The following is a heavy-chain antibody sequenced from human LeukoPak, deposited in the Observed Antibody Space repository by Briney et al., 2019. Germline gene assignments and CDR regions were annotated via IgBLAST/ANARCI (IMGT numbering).Heavy chain of an antibody. V-gene: IGHV3-23*01. D-gene: IGHD1/OR15-1a*01. CDR3: AKDGTGNPYYYSYMDV. J-gene: IGHJ6*03. CDR2: INARSGST. Sequence: TGGSLRLSCAASGFTFSSYAMYWVRQAPGKGLEWVSTINARSGSTYYADSVKGRFTISRDNSKSTLYLQMNSLRAEDTAVYYCAKDGTGNPYYYSYMDVWGRGTTVTVSS. CDR1: GFTFSSYA.